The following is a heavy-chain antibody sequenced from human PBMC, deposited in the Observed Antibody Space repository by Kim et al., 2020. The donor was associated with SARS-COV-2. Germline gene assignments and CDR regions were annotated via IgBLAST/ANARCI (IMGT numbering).Heavy chain of an antibody. CDR1: GFTFSSYG. V-gene: IGHV3-30*03. J-gene: IGHJ4*02. CDR3: GLFTMVREFDY. Sequence: GGSLRLSCAASGFTFSSYGMHWVRQAPGKGLEWVAVISYDGSNKYYADSVKGRFTISRDNSKNTLYLQMNSLSAEDTAVYYCGLFTMVREFDYWGQGTLVTVSS. CDR2: ISYDGSNK. D-gene: IGHD3-10*01.